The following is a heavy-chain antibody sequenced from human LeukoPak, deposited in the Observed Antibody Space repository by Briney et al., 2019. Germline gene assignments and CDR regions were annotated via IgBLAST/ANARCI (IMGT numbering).Heavy chain of an antibody. J-gene: IGHJ4*02. CDR1: GFTFSNAW. V-gene: IGHV3-15*01. CDR3: TTVLIVVVPAANSQNDY. Sequence: PGGSLRLSCAASGFTFSNAWMSWVRQAPGKGLEWVGRIKSKTDGGTTDYAAPVKGRFTTSRDDSKNTLYLQMNSLKTEDTAVYYCTTVLIVVVPAANSQNDYWGQGTLVTVSS. D-gene: IGHD2-2*01. CDR2: IKSKTDGGTT.